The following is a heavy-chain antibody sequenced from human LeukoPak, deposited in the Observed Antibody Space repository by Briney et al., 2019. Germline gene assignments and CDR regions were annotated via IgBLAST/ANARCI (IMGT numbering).Heavy chain of an antibody. V-gene: IGHV1-18*01. CDR3: ARLPSGYSGYDADY. CDR1: GYTFTSYG. CDR2: ISAYNGNT. J-gene: IGHJ4*02. Sequence: EASVKVSCKASGYTFTSYGISWVRQAPGQGLEWMGWISAYNGNTNYAQKFQGRVTITADKSTSTAYMELSSLRSEDTAVYYCARLPSGYSGYDADYWGQGTLVTVSS. D-gene: IGHD5-12*01.